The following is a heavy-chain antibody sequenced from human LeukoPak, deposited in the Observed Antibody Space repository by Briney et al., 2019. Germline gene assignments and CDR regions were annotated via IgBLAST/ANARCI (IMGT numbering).Heavy chain of an antibody. J-gene: IGHJ4*02. D-gene: IGHD3-3*01. CDR3: ARVRAIFGVVSKGSFDY. CDR2: INPNSGGT. Sequence: ASVKVSCKASGYTFTDYYMHWVRQAPGQGLEWMGWINPNSGGTNYAQKFQGRVTMTRDTSISTAYMELSRLRSDDTAVYYCARVRAIFGVVSKGSFDYWGQGTLVTVSS. V-gene: IGHV1-2*02. CDR1: GYTFTDYY.